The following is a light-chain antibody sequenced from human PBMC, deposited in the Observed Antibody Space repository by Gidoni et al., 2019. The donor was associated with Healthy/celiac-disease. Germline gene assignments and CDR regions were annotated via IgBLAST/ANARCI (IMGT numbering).Light chain of an antibody. CDR3: SSYAGSNNYVV. CDR2: EVS. CDR1: SSDVGGYNY. Sequence: QPALPQPPSAPGSPGQSLTISCTGTSSDVGGYNYVSWYQQHPGKAPKRMIYEVSKRPSGVPDRFSGSKSGNTASLTVSGLQAEDEADYYCSSYAGSNNYVVFGGGTKLTVL. J-gene: IGLJ2*01. V-gene: IGLV2-8*01.